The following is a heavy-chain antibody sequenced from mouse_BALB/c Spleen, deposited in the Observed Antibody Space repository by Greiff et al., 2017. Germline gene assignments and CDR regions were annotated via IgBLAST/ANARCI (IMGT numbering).Heavy chain of an antibody. CDR3: AREASTPMDY. CDR2: ISNLAYSI. D-gene: IGHD2-1*01. J-gene: IGHJ4*01. V-gene: IGHV5-15*02. CDR1: GFTFSDYG. Sequence: EVQGVESGGGLVQPGGSRKLSCAASGFTFSDYGMAWVRQAPGKGPEWVAFISNLAYSIYYADTVTGRFTISRENAKNTLYLEMSSLRSEDTAMYYCAREASTPMDYWGQGTSVTVSS.